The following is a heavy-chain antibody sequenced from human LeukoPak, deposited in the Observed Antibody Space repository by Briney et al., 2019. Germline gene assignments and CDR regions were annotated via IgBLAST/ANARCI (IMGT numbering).Heavy chain of an antibody. V-gene: IGHV1-8*03. CDR1: GYTFTSYD. CDR3: ARGDIVVVPAVREGFQH. J-gene: IGHJ1*01. CDR2: MNPNSGNT. Sequence: ASVKVSCKASGYTFTSYDINWVRQATGQGLEWMGWMNPNSGNTGYAQKFQGRVTITRNTSISTAYMELSSLRSEDTAVYYCARGDIVVVPAVREGFQHWGQGTLVTVSS. D-gene: IGHD2-2*01.